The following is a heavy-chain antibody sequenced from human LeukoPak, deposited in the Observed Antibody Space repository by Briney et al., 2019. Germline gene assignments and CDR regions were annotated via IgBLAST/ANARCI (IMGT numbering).Heavy chain of an antibody. CDR3: AREGDGITIFGVVIIPPYYYYYGMDV. J-gene: IGHJ6*02. D-gene: IGHD3-3*01. Sequence: ASVKVSCKASGYTFTSYAVNWVRQAPGQGLEWMGWINTNTGNPTYAQGFTGRFVFSLDTSVSTAYLQISSLKAEDTAVYYCAREGDGITIFGVVIIPPYYYYYGMDVWGQGTTVTVSS. CDR1: GYTFTSYA. CDR2: INTNTGNP. V-gene: IGHV7-4-1*02.